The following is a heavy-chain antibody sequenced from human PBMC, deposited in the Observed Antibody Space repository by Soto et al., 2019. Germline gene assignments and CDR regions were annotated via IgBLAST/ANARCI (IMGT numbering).Heavy chain of an antibody. Sequence: GGALRLSCAASGFTFSSYAMHWVRQAPGKGLEGGAVISYDGSNKYDADSVKGRFTISRDNSKNTLYLQMNSLRAEDTPVYYCARGLSDIAAAGLDYWGQGTLVTVSS. CDR3: ARGLSDIAAAGLDY. J-gene: IGHJ4*02. CDR1: GFTFSSYA. CDR2: ISYDGSNK. V-gene: IGHV3-30-3*01. D-gene: IGHD6-13*01.